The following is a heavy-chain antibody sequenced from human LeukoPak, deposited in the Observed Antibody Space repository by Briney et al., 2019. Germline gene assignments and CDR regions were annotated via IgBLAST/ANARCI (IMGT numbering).Heavy chain of an antibody. D-gene: IGHD4-23*01. Sequence: RASETLSLTCTVSGGSISSSSYYWGWIRQPPGKGLEWIGSIYYSGSTYYNPSLKSRVTISVDTSKNQFSLKLSSVTAADTAVYYCARQLWNIRGGYGGNSGFHFDYWGQGTLVTVSS. J-gene: IGHJ4*02. CDR1: GGSISSSSYY. CDR2: IYYSGST. V-gene: IGHV4-39*01. CDR3: ARQLWNIRGGYGGNSGFHFDY.